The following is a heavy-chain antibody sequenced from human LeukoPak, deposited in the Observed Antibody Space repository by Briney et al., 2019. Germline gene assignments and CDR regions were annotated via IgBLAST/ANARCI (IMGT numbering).Heavy chain of an antibody. V-gene: IGHV3-7*04. J-gene: IGHJ4*02. Sequence: QTGGSLRLSCAASGFTFSNHWMSWVRQAPGKGLEWVANIKEDGSEKNYVDSVKGRFNISRDNAKNSVYLQMNSLRAEDTAVYYWARLAQWRGVKSYWGQGTLVTVSS. D-gene: IGHD3-3*01. CDR3: ARLAQWRGVKSY. CDR2: IKEDGSEK. CDR1: GFTFSNHW.